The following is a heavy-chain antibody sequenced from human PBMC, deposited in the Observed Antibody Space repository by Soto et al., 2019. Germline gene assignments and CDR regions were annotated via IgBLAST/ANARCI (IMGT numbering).Heavy chain of an antibody. Sequence: SETLSLTCTVSGASITDSDWSWFRQPPEKGLEWIGYIYFSGVATYNPSLKSRATMSRDTSKNEFSLKLTSVTAADTAIYYCARGDSNLAVSEAAYWGQGTLVT. J-gene: IGHJ1*01. D-gene: IGHD1-1*01. CDR1: GASITDSD. V-gene: IGHV4-59*01. CDR3: ARGDSNLAVSEAAY. CDR2: IYFSGVA.